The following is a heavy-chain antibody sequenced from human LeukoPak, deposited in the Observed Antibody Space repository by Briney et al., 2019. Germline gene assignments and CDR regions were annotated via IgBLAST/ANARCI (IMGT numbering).Heavy chain of an antibody. J-gene: IGHJ4*02. CDR2: ISGSGGST. CDR3: AKGPYQLPLGY. Sequence: GGSLRLSCAVSGFIFSSYAMSWVRQAPGKGLEWISAISGSGGSTYYADSVKGRFTISRDNSKNTLYLQVNSLRAEDTAVYYCAKGPYQLPLGYWGQGTLVTVSS. CDR1: GFIFSSYA. D-gene: IGHD2-2*01. V-gene: IGHV3-23*01.